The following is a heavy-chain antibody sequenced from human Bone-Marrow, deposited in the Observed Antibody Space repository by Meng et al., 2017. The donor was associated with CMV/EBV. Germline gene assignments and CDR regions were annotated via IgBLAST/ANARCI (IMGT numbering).Heavy chain of an antibody. Sequence: GESLKISCAASGFTFSSYWMTWVRQAPGKGLEWVAFIRYDGSNKYYADSVKGRFTISRDNSKNTLYLQMNSLRAEDTAVYYCAKDPHLITIFGVVIKKSPSNYYGMDVWGQGTTVTVSS. CDR1: GFTFSSYW. V-gene: IGHV3-30*02. D-gene: IGHD3-3*01. J-gene: IGHJ6*02. CDR2: IRYDGSNK. CDR3: AKDPHLITIFGVVIKKSPSNYYGMDV.